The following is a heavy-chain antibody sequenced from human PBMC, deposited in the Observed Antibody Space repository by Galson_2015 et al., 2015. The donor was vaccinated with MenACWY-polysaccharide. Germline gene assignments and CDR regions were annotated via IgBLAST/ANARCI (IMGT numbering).Heavy chain of an antibody. J-gene: IGHJ4*02. D-gene: IGHD5-12*01. CDR3: ARVGRVDIVADGSYFDY. Sequence: SVKVSCKASGYTFTSYYMHWVRQAPGQGLEWMGIINPSGGSTSYAQKSQGRVTMTRDTSTSTVYMELSSLGSEDTAVYYCARVGRVDIVADGSYFDYWGQGALVTVSS. V-gene: IGHV1-46*01. CDR1: GYTFTSYY. CDR2: INPSGGST.